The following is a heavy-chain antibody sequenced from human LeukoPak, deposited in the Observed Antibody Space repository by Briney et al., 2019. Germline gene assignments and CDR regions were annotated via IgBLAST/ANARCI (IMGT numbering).Heavy chain of an antibody. Sequence: PGRSLRLSCAASGFTFSSYGMHWVRQAPGKGLGWVAVISYDGSNKYYADSVKGRFTISRDNSKNTLYLQMNSLRAENTAVYYCAKDRGIVFFDYWGQGTLVTVSS. D-gene: IGHD2/OR15-2a*01. CDR3: AKDRGIVFFDY. V-gene: IGHV3-30*18. CDR2: ISYDGSNK. J-gene: IGHJ4*02. CDR1: GFTFSSYG.